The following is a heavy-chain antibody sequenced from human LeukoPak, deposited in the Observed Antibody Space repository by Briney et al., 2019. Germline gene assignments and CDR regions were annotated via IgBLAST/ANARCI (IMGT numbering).Heavy chain of an antibody. J-gene: IGHJ6*02. CDR2: IYYSGST. CDR3: ARSPYYYYGMDV. CDR1: GGSISSYH. Sequence: SETLSLTCTVSGGSISSYHWSWIRQPPGKGLEWIGYIYYSGSTNYNPSLKSRVSISVDTSKNQFSLKVSSVTAADTAVYFCARSPYYYYGMDVWGQGTTVTVSS. V-gene: IGHV4-59*01.